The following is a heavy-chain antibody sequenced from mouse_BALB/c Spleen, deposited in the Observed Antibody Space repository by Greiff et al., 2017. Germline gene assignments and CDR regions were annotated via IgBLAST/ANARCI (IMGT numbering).Heavy chain of an antibody. Sequence: EVKLMESGPSLVKPSQTLSLTCSVTGDSITSGYWNWIRKFPGNKLEYMGYISYSGSTYYNPSLKSRISITRDTSKNQYYLQLNSVTTEDTATYYCAAGYYGSSWFAYWGQGTLVTVSA. J-gene: IGHJ3*01. CDR3: AAGYYGSSWFAY. CDR1: GDSITSGY. CDR2: ISYSGST. D-gene: IGHD1-1*01. V-gene: IGHV3-8*02.